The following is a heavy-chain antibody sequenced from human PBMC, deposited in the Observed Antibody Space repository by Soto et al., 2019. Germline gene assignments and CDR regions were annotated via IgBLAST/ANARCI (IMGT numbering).Heavy chain of an antibody. V-gene: IGHV1-69*01. Sequence: QVQLAQSGAEVKKPGSSVKVSCKASGGTFSSYAISWVRQSPGQGLEWMGGIIPIFGTANYAQKFQGRVTMTADESTSTAYMEQSSLRSEDTAVDYCARDRPSIAAAGTHNWFDPWGQGTLVTVSS. J-gene: IGHJ5*02. D-gene: IGHD6-13*01. CDR3: ARDRPSIAAAGTHNWFDP. CDR2: IIPIFGTA. CDR1: GGTFSSYA.